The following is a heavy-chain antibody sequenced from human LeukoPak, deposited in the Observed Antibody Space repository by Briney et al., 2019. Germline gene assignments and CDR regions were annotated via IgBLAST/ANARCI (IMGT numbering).Heavy chain of an antibody. CDR3: ARVSYCGGDCYSYYFDY. D-gene: IGHD2-21*02. J-gene: IGHJ4*02. CDR1: SYSISRGYY. CDR2: IYHTGST. V-gene: IGHV4-38-2*02. Sequence: SETLSLTCTVSSYSISRGYYWGWIRQSPGKGLEWIGNIYHTGSTSYNPSLESRVTISLDLSKNQFSLRLSSVTAADTALYYCARVSYCGGDCYSYYFDYWGQGTLVAVSS.